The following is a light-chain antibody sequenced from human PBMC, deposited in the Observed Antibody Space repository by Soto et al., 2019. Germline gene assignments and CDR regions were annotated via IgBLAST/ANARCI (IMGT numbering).Light chain of an antibody. CDR1: QTVASTS. CDR3: LQDYNLPLT. V-gene: IGKV3D-7*01. CDR2: DTS. J-gene: IGKJ2*01. Sequence: EIVMTQSPATLSLSPGERATLSCRASQTVASTSLSWYQQKPGQAPRLLIYDTSTRVFGIPARFRGPGSGRGFTLTISGLQHADFALYFCLQDYNLPLTFGQGTKLEIK.